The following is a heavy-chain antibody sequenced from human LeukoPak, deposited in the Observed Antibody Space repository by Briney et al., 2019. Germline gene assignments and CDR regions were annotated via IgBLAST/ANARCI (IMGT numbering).Heavy chain of an antibody. Sequence: ASVKVSCKASGYTFTSYDINWVRQATGQGLEWMGWMNPNSGNTGYAQKFQGRVTMTRNTSISTAYMELSRLRSDDTAVYYCARPPYDSSGYTDDYWGQGTLVTVSS. J-gene: IGHJ4*02. CDR1: GYTFTSYD. CDR2: MNPNSGNT. CDR3: ARPPYDSSGYTDDY. V-gene: IGHV1-8*01. D-gene: IGHD3-22*01.